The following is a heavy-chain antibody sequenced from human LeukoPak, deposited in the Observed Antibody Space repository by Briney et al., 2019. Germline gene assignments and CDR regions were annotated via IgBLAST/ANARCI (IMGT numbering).Heavy chain of an antibody. Sequence: SETLSLTCAVYGGSFSGYYWRWIRQPPGKGLEWIGEINHSGSTNYNPSLKSRVTISVDTSKNQFSLKPSSVTAADTAVYYCARGRGPSSGWYYFDYWGQGTLVTVSS. V-gene: IGHV4-34*01. CDR1: GGSFSGYY. D-gene: IGHD6-19*01. CDR3: ARGRGPSSGWYYFDY. CDR2: INHSGST. J-gene: IGHJ4*02.